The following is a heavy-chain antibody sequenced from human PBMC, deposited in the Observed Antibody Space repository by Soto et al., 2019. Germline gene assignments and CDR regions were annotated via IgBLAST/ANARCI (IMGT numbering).Heavy chain of an antibody. V-gene: IGHV4-30-4*01. CDR2: IYKSATA. D-gene: IGHD7-27*01. CDR3: ARGRYCLTGRCFPNWFDS. J-gene: IGHJ5*01. CDR1: GDSISNLDYF. Sequence: SETLSLTCSVSGDSISNLDYFWAWIRQPPGQALEYIGYIYKSATAYYNPSFESRVAISVDTSKSQFSLNVTSVTAADTAVYFCARGRYCLTGRCFPNWFDSWGQGALVTVSS.